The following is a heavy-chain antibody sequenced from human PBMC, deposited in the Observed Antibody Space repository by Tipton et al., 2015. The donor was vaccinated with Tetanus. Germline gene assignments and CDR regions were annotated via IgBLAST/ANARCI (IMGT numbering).Heavy chain of an antibody. CDR2: MNPKTGPA. Sequence: QLVQSGAEVKKPGASVKVSCKAYGYAFASYDLNWVRQASGQGLEWLGYMNPKTGPAGYAQKFQGRVTMTSDISSSTAYMELRNLRSDDTAVYYCARGWSECSSWSCSPFDSWGQGTLVTVSS. J-gene: IGHJ4*02. CDR1: GYAFASYD. D-gene: IGHD2-2*01. CDR3: ARGWSECSSWSCSPFDS. V-gene: IGHV1-8*01.